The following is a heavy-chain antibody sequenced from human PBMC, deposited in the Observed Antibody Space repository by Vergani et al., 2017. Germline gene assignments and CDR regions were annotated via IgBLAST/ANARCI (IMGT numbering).Heavy chain of an antibody. CDR1: GITFKNAW. CDR2: IRSKNDGGTA. V-gene: IGHV3-15*01. Sequence: EVQVVESGGGLIKPGGSLRLSCVVSGITFKNAWINWVRQAPGKGLEWIGRIRSKNDGGTADYAAPLKGRFTISRDDSKDSAFLLVNNLKTEDTAVYYCAKDCSGGSCYYDYWGQGTLVTVSS. CDR3: AKDCSGGSCYYDY. J-gene: IGHJ4*02. D-gene: IGHD2-15*01.